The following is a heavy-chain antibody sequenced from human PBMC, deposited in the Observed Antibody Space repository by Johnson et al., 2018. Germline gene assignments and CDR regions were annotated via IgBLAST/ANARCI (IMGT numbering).Heavy chain of an antibody. J-gene: IGHJ3*02. CDR3: AVQLGDAFDI. Sequence: EVQLVESGGGLVQPGRSLRLSCAASGFTFDDYAMHWVRQAPGKGLEWVSGISWNSGSIGYADSVKGRFTISSDNAKNSLYFQMNSLGAEDTAVYYCAVQLGDAFDIWAQGTMVTVSS. CDR1: GFTFDDYA. CDR2: ISWNSGSI. V-gene: IGHV3-9*01. D-gene: IGHD5-18*01.